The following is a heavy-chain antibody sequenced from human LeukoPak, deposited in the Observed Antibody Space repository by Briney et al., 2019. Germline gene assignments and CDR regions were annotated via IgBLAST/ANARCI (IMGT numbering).Heavy chain of an antibody. CDR3: ASRWLQFDY. J-gene: IGHJ4*02. V-gene: IGHV3-43*02. CDR2: ITGDAVSA. Sequence: SGGSLTLSCAASGLTIDEYAMFWVRQAPGKGLEWVSLITGDAVSAYYADSVKGRFTISRDHSKNSLYLQMNSLRTEDTALYYCASRWLQFDYWGQGILVTVSS. CDR1: GLTIDEYA. D-gene: IGHD5-24*01.